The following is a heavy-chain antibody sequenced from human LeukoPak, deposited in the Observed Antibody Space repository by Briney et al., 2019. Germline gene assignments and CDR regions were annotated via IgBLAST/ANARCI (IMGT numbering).Heavy chain of an antibody. CDR1: GGTFSSYA. J-gene: IGHJ4*02. V-gene: IGHV1-69*05. D-gene: IGHD3-3*01. Sequence: SVKVSCKASGGTFSSYAISWVRQAPGQGLEWMGGIIPIFGTANYAQKFQGRVTITTDESTSTAYMELSSLGSEDTAVYYCASTSSITIFGVADYWGQGTLVTVSS. CDR3: ASTSSITIFGVADY. CDR2: IIPIFGTA.